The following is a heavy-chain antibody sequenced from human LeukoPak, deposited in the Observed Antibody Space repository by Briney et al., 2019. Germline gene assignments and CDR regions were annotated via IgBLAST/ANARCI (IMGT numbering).Heavy chain of an antibody. CDR1: GFTFSNYE. Sequence: PGGSLRLSCAASGFTFSNYEMNWVRQAPGKGLEWVSSISSSSNYIYYADSVKGRFTISRDNAKNSLYLQMNSLRAEDTAVYYCAREPGDSSGWSEWGQGTLVTVSS. CDR2: ISSSSNYI. J-gene: IGHJ4*02. V-gene: IGHV3-21*01. D-gene: IGHD6-19*01. CDR3: AREPGDSSGWSE.